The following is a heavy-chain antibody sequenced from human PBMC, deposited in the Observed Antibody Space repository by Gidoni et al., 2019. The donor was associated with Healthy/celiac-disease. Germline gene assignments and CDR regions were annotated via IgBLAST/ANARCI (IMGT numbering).Heavy chain of an antibody. D-gene: IGHD5-12*01. V-gene: IGHV1-3*01. Sequence: QVQLVQSGAEVKKPGASVKVSCKASGYNFTSYAMHWVRQAPGQRLEWMGWINAGNGNTKYSQKFQGRVTITRDTSASTAYMELSSLSSEDTAVYYWARDRRSGYPTMYWYFDLWGRGTLVTVSS. CDR1: GYNFTSYA. J-gene: IGHJ2*01. CDR3: ARDRRSGYPTMYWYFDL. CDR2: INAGNGNT.